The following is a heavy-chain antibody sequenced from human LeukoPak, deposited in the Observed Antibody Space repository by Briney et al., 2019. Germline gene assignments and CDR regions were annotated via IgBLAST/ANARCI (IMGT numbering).Heavy chain of an antibody. CDR2: IYYSGST. V-gene: IGHV4-59*01. J-gene: IGHJ6*03. D-gene: IGHD6-13*01. CDR1: GGSISSYY. CDR3: VAAGTNYYYYYMDV. Sequence: PSETLSLTCTVSGGSISSYYGSWIRQPPGKGLEWIGYIYYSGSTNYNPSLKSRVTISVDTSKNQFSLNLSSVTAADTAVYYCVAAGTNYYYYYMDVWGKGTTVTVSS.